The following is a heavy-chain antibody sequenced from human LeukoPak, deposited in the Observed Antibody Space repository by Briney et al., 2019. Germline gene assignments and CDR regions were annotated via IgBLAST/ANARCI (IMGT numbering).Heavy chain of an antibody. V-gene: IGHV4-4*02. CDR3: ATYYEILTAYTFDS. Sequence: SETLSLTCAVSGGSIGSNNWWSWVRQPPEKGLGRIGEVHPDGNTKYNPSLKSRVAVSMDRTKNQVSLKMTSVTAADTAVYYCATYYEILTAYTFDSWGQGTLVTVSS. CDR2: VHPDGNT. CDR1: GGSIGSNNW. J-gene: IGHJ4*02. D-gene: IGHD3-9*01.